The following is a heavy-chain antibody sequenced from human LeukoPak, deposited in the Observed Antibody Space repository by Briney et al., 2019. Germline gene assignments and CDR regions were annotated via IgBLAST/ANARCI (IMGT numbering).Heavy chain of an antibody. CDR2: INHSGST. V-gene: IGHV4-34*01. Sequence: PSETLSLTCAVYGGSFSGYYWSWIRQPPGKGLEWIGEINHSGSTNYNPSLKSRVTISVDTSKNQFSLKLSSVTAADTAVYYCARLVKRYCSSTSCSDFDYWGQGTLVTVSS. D-gene: IGHD2-2*01. J-gene: IGHJ4*02. CDR3: ARLVKRYCSSTSCSDFDY. CDR1: GGSFSGYY.